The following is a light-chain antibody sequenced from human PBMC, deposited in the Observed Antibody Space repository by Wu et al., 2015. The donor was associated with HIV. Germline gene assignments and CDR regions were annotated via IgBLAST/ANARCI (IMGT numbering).Light chain of an antibody. CDR2: GAS. Sequence: EVVLTQSPGTLSLSPGEKATLSCRASQSVSSSFLAWYQQKPGQAPRLLIYGASNRATGISDRFSGSGSGTDFTLTISRLEPEDFAVYYCQQYGTSPHTFGQGPRWKSN. CDR3: QQYGTSPHT. J-gene: IGKJ1*01. CDR1: QSVSSSF. V-gene: IGKV3-20*01.